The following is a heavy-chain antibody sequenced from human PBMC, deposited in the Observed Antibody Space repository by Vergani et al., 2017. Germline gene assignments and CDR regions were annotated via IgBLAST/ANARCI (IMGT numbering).Heavy chain of an antibody. CDR3: ARHEMDYGGNSGSGVPLDY. J-gene: IGHJ4*02. D-gene: IGHD4-23*01. V-gene: IGHV4-39*01. CDR1: GGSISSYY. Sequence: QVQLQESGPGLVKPSETLSLTCTVSGGSISSYYWGWIRQPPGKGLEWIGSIYYSGSTYYNPSLKSRVTISVDTSKNQFSLKLSSVTAADTAVYYCARHEMDYGGNSGSGVPLDYWGQGTLVTVSS. CDR2: IYYSGST.